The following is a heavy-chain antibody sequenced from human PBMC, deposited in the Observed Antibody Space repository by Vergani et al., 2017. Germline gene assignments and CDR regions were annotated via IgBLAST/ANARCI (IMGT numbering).Heavy chain of an antibody. CDR3: AKAKAAAAAPYYYGMDV. CDR1: GFTFSSYA. J-gene: IGHJ6*02. CDR2: ISGSGGST. V-gene: IGHV3-23*01. Sequence: EVQLLESGGGLVQPGGSLRLSCAASGFTFSSYAMSWVRQAPGKGLEWVSAISGSGGSTYYADSLKGRFTISRDNSKNTLYLQMNSLRAEDTAVYYCAKAKAAAAAPYYYGMDVWGQGTTVTVSS. D-gene: IGHD6-13*01.